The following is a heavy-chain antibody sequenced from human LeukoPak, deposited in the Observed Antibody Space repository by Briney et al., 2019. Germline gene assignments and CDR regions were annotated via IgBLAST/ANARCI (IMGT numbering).Heavy chain of an antibody. CDR3: AKDYYDSSGQGTFDY. J-gene: IGHJ4*02. V-gene: IGHV3-30*18. CDR2: RSYDGSNK. Sequence: GGSLRLSCPASGFTFSSYGMHGVRQAPAKGVAWVAVRSYDGSNKYYADSVKGRFTISRDNSKNTLYLQMNSLRAEDTAVYYCAKDYYDSSGQGTFDYWGQGTLVTVSS. CDR1: GFTFSSYG. D-gene: IGHD3-22*01.